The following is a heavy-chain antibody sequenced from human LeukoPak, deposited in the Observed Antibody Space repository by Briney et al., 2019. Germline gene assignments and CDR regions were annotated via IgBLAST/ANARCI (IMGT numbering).Heavy chain of an antibody. D-gene: IGHD4-17*01. V-gene: IGHV3-73*01. Sequence: GGSLRLSCAASGFTFSGSAMHWVRQASGKGLEWVGRIRSKANSYATAYAASVKGRFTISRDDSKNTAYLQMNSLKTEDTAVYYCTRHRHDYGDYLNWFDPWGQGILVTVSS. CDR3: TRHRHDYGDYLNWFDP. J-gene: IGHJ5*02. CDR2: IRSKANSYAT. CDR1: GFTFSGSA.